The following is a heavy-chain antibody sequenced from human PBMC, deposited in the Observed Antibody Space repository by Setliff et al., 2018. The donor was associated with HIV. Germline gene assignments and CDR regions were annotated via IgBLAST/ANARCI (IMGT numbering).Heavy chain of an antibody. V-gene: IGHV4-4*08. Sequence: SETLSLTCTVSGGSISSYYWSWIRQPPGKGLEWIGYIYTSGSTNCNPSLKSRVTISVDTSKNQFSLKLSSVTAADTAVYYCARASSGWYPYYYYYYMDVWGKGTTVTVS. D-gene: IGHD6-19*01. CDR2: IYTSGST. CDR1: GGSISSYY. CDR3: ARASSGWYPYYYYYYMDV. J-gene: IGHJ6*03.